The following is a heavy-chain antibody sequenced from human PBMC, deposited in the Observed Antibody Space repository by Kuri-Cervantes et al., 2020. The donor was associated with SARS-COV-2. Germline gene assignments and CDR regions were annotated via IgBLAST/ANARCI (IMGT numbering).Heavy chain of an antibody. D-gene: IGHD4-17*01. CDR3: ARVGDRTSTKFDY. CDR1: GFTFGDYA. J-gene: IGHJ4*02. CDR2: IRSKAYGGTT. V-gene: IGHV3-49*03. Sequence: GGSLRLSCTASGFTFGDYAMSWFRQAPGKGLEWVGFIRSKAYGGTTEYAASVKGRFTISRDDSKSIAYLQMNSLKTEDTAVYYCARVGDRTSTKFDYWGQGTLVTVSS.